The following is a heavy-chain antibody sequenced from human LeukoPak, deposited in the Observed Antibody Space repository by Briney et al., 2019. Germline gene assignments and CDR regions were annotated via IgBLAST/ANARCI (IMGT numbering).Heavy chain of an antibody. D-gene: IGHD3-3*01. J-gene: IGHJ4*02. V-gene: IGHV3-7*01. CDR1: GSTFSRTW. Sequence: GGSLRLSCAASGSTFSRTWMSWVRQAPGKGLEWVAVMRLAGSVTYYVESVKGRFTISRDNTKNLLYLQMNNLRVEDTAVYYCTVGPSTVSFWSGHYLEYWGQGTLVTVSS. CDR3: TVGPSTVSFWSGHYLEY. CDR2: MRLAGSVT.